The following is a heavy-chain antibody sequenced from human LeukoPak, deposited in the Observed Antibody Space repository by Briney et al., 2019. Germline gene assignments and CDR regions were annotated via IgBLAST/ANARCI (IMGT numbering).Heavy chain of an antibody. D-gene: IGHD3-22*01. Sequence: QPGGSLRLSCAASGFTFSSYGMHWVRQAPGKGLEWVAVIWYDGSNKYYADSVKGRFTISRDNSKNTLYLQMNSLRAEDTAVYYCAKCFLGYDSSGFDAFDIWGQGTMVTVSS. CDR3: AKCFLGYDSSGFDAFDI. V-gene: IGHV3-33*06. CDR1: GFTFSSYG. CDR2: IWYDGSNK. J-gene: IGHJ3*02.